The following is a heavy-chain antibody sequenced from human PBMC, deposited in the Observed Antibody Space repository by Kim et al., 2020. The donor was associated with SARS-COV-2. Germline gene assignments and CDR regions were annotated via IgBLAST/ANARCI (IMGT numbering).Heavy chain of an antibody. V-gene: IGHV4-39*01. J-gene: IGHJ4*02. CDR3: ARRRGYATGRYPLDY. Sequence: SPALNSRITMSVDTSKNQFSLKLASVTAADTAVYYCARRRGYATGRYPLDYWGQGTLVTVSS. D-gene: IGHD6-19*01.